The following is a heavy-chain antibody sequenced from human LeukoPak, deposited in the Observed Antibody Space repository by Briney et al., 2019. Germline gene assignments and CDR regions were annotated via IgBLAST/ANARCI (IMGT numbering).Heavy chain of an antibody. CDR3: ARVRYYGSGSYYYGMDV. J-gene: IGHJ6*02. CDR1: GGSFSNYY. CDR2: INHSGST. Sequence: SETLSLTCAVYGGSFSNYYWCWIRQPPGKGLEWIGEINHSGSTNYNPSLKSRVTISVDTSKNQFSLKLSSVTAADTAVYYCARVRYYGSGSYYYGMDVWGQGTTVTVSS. V-gene: IGHV4-34*01. D-gene: IGHD3-10*01.